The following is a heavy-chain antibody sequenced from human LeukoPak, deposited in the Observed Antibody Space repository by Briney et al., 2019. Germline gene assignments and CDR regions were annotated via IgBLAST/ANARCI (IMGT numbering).Heavy chain of an antibody. CDR3: ARAGGIDLESRGLYY. CDR2: ISSSGSTI. D-gene: IGHD3-10*01. Sequence: GGSLTLSCAASGFTFSSYEMKWLRQAPGQEREWGLYISSSGSTIYYAASVKGRFTISRDNAKNSLYLQMNSLRAEDTAVYYWARAGGIDLESRGLYYWGQGTLVTVSS. V-gene: IGHV3-48*03. CDR1: GFTFSSYE. J-gene: IGHJ4*02.